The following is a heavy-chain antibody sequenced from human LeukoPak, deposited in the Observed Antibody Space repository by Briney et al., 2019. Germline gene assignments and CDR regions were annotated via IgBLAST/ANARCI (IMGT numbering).Heavy chain of an antibody. CDR3: ARDLTFSTFKHYYDSSGYYDY. CDR2: ISSSSSYI. D-gene: IGHD3-22*01. V-gene: IGHV3-21*01. CDR1: GFTFSRYS. J-gene: IGHJ4*02. Sequence: GGSLRLSCAASGFTFSRYSMNWVRQAPGKGLEWVSSISSSSSYIYYADSVKGRFPISRDNAKNSLYLQMNSLRAEDTAVYYCARDLTFSTFKHYYDSSGYYDYWGQGTLVTVSS.